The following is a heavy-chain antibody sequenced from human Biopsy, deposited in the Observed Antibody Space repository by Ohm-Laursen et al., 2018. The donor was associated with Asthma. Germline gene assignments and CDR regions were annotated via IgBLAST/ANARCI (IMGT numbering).Heavy chain of an antibody. Sequence: SLRLSCAASGFAFRTSAMTWVRQAPGKGLEWVSGISWNSATVAYADSVKGRFTISRDNAKNSLYLQMNSLRPDDTALYYCAKAFLGGVSVANYFDSWGQGTLVTVSS. J-gene: IGHJ4*02. CDR2: ISWNSATV. D-gene: IGHD6-19*01. CDR1: GFAFRTSA. CDR3: AKAFLGGVSVANYFDS. V-gene: IGHV3-9*01.